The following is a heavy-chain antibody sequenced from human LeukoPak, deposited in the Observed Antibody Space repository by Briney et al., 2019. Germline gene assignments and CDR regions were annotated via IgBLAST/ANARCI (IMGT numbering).Heavy chain of an antibody. D-gene: IGHD2-15*01. CDR3: ARGWGEKGRCRGGTCNNPQFDY. CDR1: GFKFSYYW. Sequence: PGGSLRLSCAAPGFKFSYYWMTWVRQAPGKGVEWQANIKESGREKYYVDSVKGRFTISRDNADDLVYLQMNSLRVEDTAVYYCARGWGEKGRCRGGTCNNPQFDYWGQGILVTVSS. CDR2: IKESGREK. J-gene: IGHJ4*02. V-gene: IGHV3-7*01.